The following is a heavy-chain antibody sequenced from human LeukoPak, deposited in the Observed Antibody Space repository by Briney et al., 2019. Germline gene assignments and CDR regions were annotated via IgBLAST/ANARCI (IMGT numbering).Heavy chain of an antibody. D-gene: IGHD5-18*01. J-gene: IGHJ4*02. Sequence: GRSLRLSCAASGFTFSSLPMNWVRQAPRKGLEWVANIDERSTVHYADPVTGRFTISRDNAKNSLYLQMNGLRDEDTAVYYCATYSYGLRSFDYWGRGTLVTVSS. CDR3: ATYSYGLRSFDY. V-gene: IGHV3-48*02. CDR2: IDERSTV. CDR1: GFTFSSLP.